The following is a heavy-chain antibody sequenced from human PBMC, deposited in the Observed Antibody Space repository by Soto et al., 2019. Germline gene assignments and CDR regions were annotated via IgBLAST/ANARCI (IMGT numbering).Heavy chain of an antibody. J-gene: IGHJ6*02. CDR3: ARHISNFRYCYRVMDV. Sequence: CLKISCKGSGYTFTDYWIGWVRQLPGKGLEWMGIIYPGDSDTRYSPSFQGHVTITVDKSTSTAYLQWNTLKASHTAMYYRARHISNFRYCYRVMDVWGQGTTVTVS. V-gene: IGHV5-51*01. D-gene: IGHD4-4*01. CDR1: GYTFTDYW. CDR2: IYPGDSDT.